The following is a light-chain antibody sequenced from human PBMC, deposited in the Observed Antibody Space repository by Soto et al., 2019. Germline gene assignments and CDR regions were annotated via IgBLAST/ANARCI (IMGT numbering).Light chain of an antibody. CDR2: DAS. CDR3: QQYNSYPWT. V-gene: IGKV1-5*01. Sequence: DIQMTQSPSTLPASVGDRVTVTCRASQSIRSWLAWYQRKPGRAPNLLIYDASSLQSGVPSTFSGSGSGTEFTLTISSLQPGDFATYYCQQYNSYPWTFGQGTKVEIK. J-gene: IGKJ1*01. CDR1: QSIRSW.